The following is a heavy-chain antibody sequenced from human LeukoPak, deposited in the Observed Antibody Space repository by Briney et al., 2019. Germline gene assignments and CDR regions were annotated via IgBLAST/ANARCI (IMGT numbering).Heavy chain of an antibody. Sequence: PGGSLRRSCAASGFTFGDYAMHWVRQAPGKGLEWVSGISWNSGSIGYADSVKGRFTISRDNAKNSLYLQMNSLRAEDTALYYCANDSGYQLLYYFDYWGQGTLVTVSS. J-gene: IGHJ4*02. CDR2: ISWNSGSI. CDR1: GFTFGDYA. CDR3: ANDSGYQLLYYFDY. V-gene: IGHV3-9*01. D-gene: IGHD2-2*01.